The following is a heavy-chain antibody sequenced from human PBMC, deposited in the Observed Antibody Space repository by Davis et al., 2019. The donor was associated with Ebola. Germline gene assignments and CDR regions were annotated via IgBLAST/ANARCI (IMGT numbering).Heavy chain of an antibody. CDR1: GYTLPSYY. J-gene: IGHJ4*02. Sequence: ASVQVSCKASGYTLPSYYMHWVRQAPGQGLEWMGIINPSGGSTTYAQKFQGRVTMTRDTSTSTVYMELSSLRSEDTAVYYCARGTGTMFDYWGQGTLVTVSS. V-gene: IGHV1-46*01. D-gene: IGHD1-7*01. CDR2: INPSGGST. CDR3: ARGTGTMFDY.